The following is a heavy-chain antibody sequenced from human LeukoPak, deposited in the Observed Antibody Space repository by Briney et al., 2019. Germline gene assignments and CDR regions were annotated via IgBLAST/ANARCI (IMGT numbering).Heavy chain of an antibody. CDR2: INHSGST. V-gene: IGHV4-34*01. CDR3: ASRETRWLQARAKYNWFDP. J-gene: IGHJ5*02. D-gene: IGHD5-24*01. CDR1: GFSFSTFW. Sequence: GSMRLSCVTSGFSFSTFWMNWDRQAPGKGLEWIGEINHSGSTNYNPSLKSRVTISVDTSKNQFSLKLSSVTAADTAVYYCASRETRWLQARAKYNWFDPWGQGTLVTVSS.